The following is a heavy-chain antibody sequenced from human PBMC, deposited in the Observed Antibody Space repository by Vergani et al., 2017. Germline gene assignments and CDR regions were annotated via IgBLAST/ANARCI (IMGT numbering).Heavy chain of an antibody. V-gene: IGHV1-18*01. D-gene: IGHD2-2*01. CDR3: AGYYYYCSSTSCSPGDAFDI. CDR1: GYTFTSYG. Sequence: QVQLVKSGAEVKKPGASVKVSCKASGYTFTSYGISWVRQAPGQGLEWMGWISAYNGNTNYAQKLQGRVTRTTDTSTSTGYMELRSLRSDDTAVYYCAGYYYYCSSTSCSPGDAFDIWGQGTMVTVTS. J-gene: IGHJ3*02. CDR2: ISAYNGNT.